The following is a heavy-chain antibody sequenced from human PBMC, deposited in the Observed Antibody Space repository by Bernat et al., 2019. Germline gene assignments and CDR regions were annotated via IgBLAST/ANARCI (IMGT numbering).Heavy chain of an antibody. CDR2: SNPNIGNA. Sequence: QVQLVQSGGEVKKPGASVKVSCKASGYTFTSHIITWVRQAPGQGPEWLGWSNPNIGNAHYAQSVQGRVTMNTDTSTSTGYMELRSLTPDDTAVYYCAREMRTGVSRCTGAIDYWGQGTLVTVSS. V-gene: IGHV1-18*01. J-gene: IGHJ4*02. CDR3: AREMRTGVSRCTGAIDY. D-gene: IGHD3-16*02. CDR1: GYTFTSHI.